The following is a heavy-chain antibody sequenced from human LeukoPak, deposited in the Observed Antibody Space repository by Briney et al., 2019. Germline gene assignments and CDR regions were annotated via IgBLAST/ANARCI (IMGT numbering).Heavy chain of an antibody. CDR3: ARVSGPRELDFWIGYYTGILDY. CDR2: ISAYNGNT. V-gene: IGHV1-18*01. J-gene: IGHJ4*02. D-gene: IGHD3-3*01. Sequence: ASVKVSCKASGYTFTSYGISWVRQAPGQGLEWMGWISAYNGNTNYAQKLQGRVTMTTDTSTSTAYMELRSLRSDDTAVYYCARVSGPRELDFWIGYYTGILDYWGQGTLVAVSS. CDR1: GYTFTSYG.